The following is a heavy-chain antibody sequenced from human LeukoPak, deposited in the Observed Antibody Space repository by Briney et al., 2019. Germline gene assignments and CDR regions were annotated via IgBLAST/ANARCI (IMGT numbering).Heavy chain of an antibody. Sequence: PGGSQRLSCAASGFTFSSFAMHWVRQAPGKGLEYLSAIYSDGSRTYYADSVKGRFTISRDNSKNTLYFEMSSLRVEDTAVYYCVKSPGSGWPVWGQGTLLTVSS. V-gene: IGHV3-64D*06. J-gene: IGHJ4*02. CDR1: GFTFSSFA. CDR3: VKSPGSGWPV. D-gene: IGHD6-19*01. CDR2: IYSDGSRT.